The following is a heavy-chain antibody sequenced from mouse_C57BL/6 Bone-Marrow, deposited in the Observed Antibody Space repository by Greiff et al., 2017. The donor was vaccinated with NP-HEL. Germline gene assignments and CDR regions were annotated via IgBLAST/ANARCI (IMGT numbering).Heavy chain of an antibody. CDR2: IYTRVGSA. D-gene: IGHD1-1*01. J-gene: IGHJ3*01. CDR3: AIGVVLRCCFAY. CDR1: GYTFTSYD. V-gene: IGHV1-85*01. Sequence: VQLQQSGPELVKPGASVKLSCKASGYTFTSYDINWVKQRPGQGLELIGWIYTRVGSAKDNEKFKGKATLTVDTSSSTAYMELHSLTSEDSSVYFCAIGVVLRCCFAYGGQGTLVTVSA.